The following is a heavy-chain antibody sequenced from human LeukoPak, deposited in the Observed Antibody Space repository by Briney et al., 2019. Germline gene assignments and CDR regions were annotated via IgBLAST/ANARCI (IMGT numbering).Heavy chain of an antibody. CDR3: ARDPTAGIAAAGDSYYYYYMDV. J-gene: IGHJ6*03. V-gene: IGHV3-30*01. CDR1: GFTFSSYA. CDR2: ISYDGSNK. Sequence: GGSLRLSCPASGFTFSSYAMHWVRQAAGKGLEWVAVISYDGSNKYYADSVKGRFTISRDNSKNTLYLQMNSLRAEDTAVYYCARDPTAGIAAAGDSYYYYYMDVWGKGTTVTVSS. D-gene: IGHD6-13*01.